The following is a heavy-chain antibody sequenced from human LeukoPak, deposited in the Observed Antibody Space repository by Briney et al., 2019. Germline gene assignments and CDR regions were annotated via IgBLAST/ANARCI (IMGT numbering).Heavy chain of an antibody. J-gene: IGHJ6*02. CDR2: ISGDGGST. V-gene: IGHV3-43*02. CDR1: GFTFDDYA. Sequence: GGSLRLSCAASGFTFDDYAMHWVRQAPGKGLEWVSLISGDGGSTYYADSVKGRFTISRDNSKNSLYLQMNSLRTEDTALYYCAKDDDYDILTGGDPYGMDVWGQGTTVTVSS. CDR3: AKDDDYDILTGGDPYGMDV. D-gene: IGHD3-9*01.